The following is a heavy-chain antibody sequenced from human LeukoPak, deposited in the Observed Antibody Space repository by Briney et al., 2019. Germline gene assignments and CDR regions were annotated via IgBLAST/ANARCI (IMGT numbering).Heavy chain of an antibody. CDR2: INHSGYT. CDR3: TKMTTGHDI. CDR1: GVSFSSYY. Sequence: SETLPLTSAVSGVSFSSYYWACLRQTPGKGLEWIGEINHSGYTNDSPSLKSRVTPSIDTSRKQFSLNLRSVTVADAGFDYCTKMTTGHDIWGQGTLVTVSS. J-gene: IGHJ4*02. D-gene: IGHD4-17*01. V-gene: IGHV4-34*01.